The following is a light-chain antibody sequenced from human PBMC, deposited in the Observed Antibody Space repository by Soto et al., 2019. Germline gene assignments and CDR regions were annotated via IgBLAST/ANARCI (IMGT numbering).Light chain of an antibody. CDR3: MQALQSPQYT. V-gene: IGKV2-28*01. CDR2: LGS. Sequence: DIVMTQSPLSLPVTPGEPASISCRSSQSLLHSNGYNYLDWYLQKPGQSPQLLIYLGSNRASGVADRFSGSGSGADFTLKISRGEAEDVGVYYCMQALQSPQYTFGQGTKLEIK. CDR1: QSLLHSNGYNY. J-gene: IGKJ2*01.